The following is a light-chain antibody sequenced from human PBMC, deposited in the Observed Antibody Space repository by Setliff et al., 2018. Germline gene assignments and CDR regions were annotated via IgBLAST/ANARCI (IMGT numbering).Light chain of an antibody. J-gene: IGLJ1*01. CDR1: SSNIGAGYD. CDR2: GSP. V-gene: IGLV1-40*01. Sequence: QPALAQPRSVSGAPGQRVTISCTGSSSNIGAGYDVHWYQQLPGTAPKLLIYGSPNRPSGVPDRFSGSKSGSSASLAITGLQAEDEADYYCQSYDSSLSRYVFGTGTKVTVL. CDR3: QSYDSSLSRYV.